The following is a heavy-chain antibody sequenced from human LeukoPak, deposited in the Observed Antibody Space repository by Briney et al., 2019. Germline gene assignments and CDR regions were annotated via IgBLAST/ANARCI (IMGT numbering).Heavy chain of an antibody. CDR1: GGSFSGYY. Sequence: SETLSLTCAVYGGSFSGYYWSWIRQPSGKGLEWIGEINHSGSTNYNPSLKSRVTISVDTSKNQFSLKLSSVTAADTAVYYCARESGYCSSTSCYKPFDYWGQGTLVTVSS. D-gene: IGHD2-2*02. CDR2: INHSGST. V-gene: IGHV4-34*01. CDR3: ARESGYCSSTSCYKPFDY. J-gene: IGHJ4*02.